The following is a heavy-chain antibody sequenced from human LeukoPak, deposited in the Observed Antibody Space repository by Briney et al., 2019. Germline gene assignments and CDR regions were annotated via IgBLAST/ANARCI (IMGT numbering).Heavy chain of an antibody. Sequence: SETLSLTCTVSGGSVSSGSYYWSWIRHPPGKGLEWIGYIYYSGSTNYNPSLKSRVTISVDTSKNQFSLKLSSVTAADTAVYYCARDRRCSGGSCYSSWFDPWGQGTLVTVSS. CDR2: IYYSGST. J-gene: IGHJ5*02. V-gene: IGHV4-61*01. CDR1: GGSVSSGSYY. CDR3: ARDRRCSGGSCYSSWFDP. D-gene: IGHD2-15*01.